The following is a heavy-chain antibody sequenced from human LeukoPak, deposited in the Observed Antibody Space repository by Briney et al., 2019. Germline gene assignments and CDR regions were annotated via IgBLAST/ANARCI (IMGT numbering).Heavy chain of an antibody. Sequence: PSETLSLTCTVSGGSISSGGYYWSWIRPHPGKGLEWIGYIYYSGSTYYNPSLKSRVTISVDTSKNQFSLKLSSVTAADTAVYYCARVIVGATNYFDYWGQGTLVTVSS. CDR1: GGSISSGGYY. CDR3: ARVIVGATNYFDY. J-gene: IGHJ4*02. V-gene: IGHV4-31*03. CDR2: IYYSGST. D-gene: IGHD1-26*01.